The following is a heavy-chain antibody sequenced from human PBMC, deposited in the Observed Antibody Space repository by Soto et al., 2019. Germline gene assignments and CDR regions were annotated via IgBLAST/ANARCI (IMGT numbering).Heavy chain of an antibody. CDR2: INSDGSST. Sequence: EVQLVESGGGLVQPGGSLRLSCAASGFTFSSYWMHWVRQAPGKGLVWVSRINSDGSSTSYADSVKGRFTISRDNAKNTLYLPMNSLRVEDTAVYYCARLLAVAGTNYWGQGTLVTVSS. V-gene: IGHV3-74*01. CDR3: ARLLAVAGTNY. J-gene: IGHJ4*02. CDR1: GFTFSSYW. D-gene: IGHD6-19*01.